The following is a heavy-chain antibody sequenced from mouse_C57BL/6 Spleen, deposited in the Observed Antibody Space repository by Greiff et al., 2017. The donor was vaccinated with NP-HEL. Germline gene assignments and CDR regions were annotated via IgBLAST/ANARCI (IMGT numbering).Heavy chain of an antibody. V-gene: IGHV1-64*01. Sequence: QVQLQQPGAELVKPGASVKLSCKASGYTFTSYWMHWVKQRPGQGLEWIGMIHPNSGSTNYNEKFKSKATLTVDKSSSTAYMQLSSLTSEDSAVYYCARAAVVVGEGAMDYWGQGTSVTVSS. CDR2: IHPNSGST. CDR3: ARAAVVVGEGAMDY. J-gene: IGHJ4*01. CDR1: GYTFTSYW. D-gene: IGHD1-1*01.